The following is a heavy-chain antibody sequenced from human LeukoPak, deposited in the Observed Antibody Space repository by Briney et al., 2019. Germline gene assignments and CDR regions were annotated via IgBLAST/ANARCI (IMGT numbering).Heavy chain of an antibody. J-gene: IGHJ6*03. CDR2: ISYDGSNK. CDR3: ARATGYCSSTSCYGREDYYMDV. V-gene: IGHV3-30*01. D-gene: IGHD2-2*01. CDR1: GFTFSSYA. Sequence: GGSLRLSCAASGFTFSSYAVHWVRQAPGKGLEWVAVISYDGSNKYYADSVRGRFTISRDNSKNTLYLQMNSLRAEDTAVYYCARATGYCSSTSCYGREDYYMDVWGKGTTVTVSS.